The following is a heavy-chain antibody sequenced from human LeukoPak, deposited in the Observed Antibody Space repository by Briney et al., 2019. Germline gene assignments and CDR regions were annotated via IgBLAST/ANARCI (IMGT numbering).Heavy chain of an antibody. Sequence: SETLSLTCTVSGGSIGSYYWSWIRQPPGKGLEWIGYIYYSGSTNYNPSLKSRVTISVDTSKNQFSLKLSSVTAADTAVYYCARETSQKGAHYMDVWGKGTTVTISS. CDR2: IYYSGST. J-gene: IGHJ6*03. CDR1: GGSIGSYY. V-gene: IGHV4-59*01. D-gene: IGHD3-16*01. CDR3: ARETSQKGAHYMDV.